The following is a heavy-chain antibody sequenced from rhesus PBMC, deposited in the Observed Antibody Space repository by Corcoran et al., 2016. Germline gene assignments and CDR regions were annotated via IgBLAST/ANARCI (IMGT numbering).Heavy chain of an antibody. D-gene: IGHD4-23*01. CDR3: ARGRTVTYFDY. J-gene: IGHJ4*01. CDR1: GGSISSSYYY. CDR2: ISYSGST. V-gene: IGHV4-122*02. Sequence: QVQLQESGPGLVKPSETLSLTCAVSGGSISSSYYYWSWIRQAPGKGLEWIGYISYSGSTSYNPSLKSRVTISRDTSKNQFSLKLSSVTAADTAVYYCARGRTVTYFDYWGQGVLVTVSS.